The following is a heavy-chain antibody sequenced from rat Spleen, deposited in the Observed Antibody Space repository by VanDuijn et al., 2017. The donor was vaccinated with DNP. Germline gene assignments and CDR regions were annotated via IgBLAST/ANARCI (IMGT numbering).Heavy chain of an antibody. CDR1: GFTFSNHF. CDR2: ISTGGGNT. Sequence: EVQLVESGGGLVQPGRSMKLSCVASGFTFSNHFMAWVRQAPTKGLEWVASISTGGGNTYYRDSVKGRFTISRDNGKTTLYLQMDSLRSEETATYYCARHMASRGFLDYWGQGVMVTVSS. D-gene: IGHD4-1*01. V-gene: IGHV5S11*01. CDR3: ARHMASRGFLDY. J-gene: IGHJ2*01.